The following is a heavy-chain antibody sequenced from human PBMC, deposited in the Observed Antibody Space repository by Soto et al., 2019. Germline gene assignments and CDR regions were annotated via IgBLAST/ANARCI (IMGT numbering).Heavy chain of an antibody. D-gene: IGHD6-6*01. J-gene: IGHJ4*02. V-gene: IGHV3-30-3*01. CDR3: ERDRQGYFDY. CDR2: ISYDGSNK. CDR1: GFTFSSYA. Sequence: QVQLVESGGGVVQPGRSLRLSCAASGFTFSSYAMHWVRQAPGKGLEWVAVISYDGSNKYYADSVKGRFTISRDNSKNTLYLQMNSLRAEDTAVYYCERDRQGYFDYWGQGTLVTVSS.